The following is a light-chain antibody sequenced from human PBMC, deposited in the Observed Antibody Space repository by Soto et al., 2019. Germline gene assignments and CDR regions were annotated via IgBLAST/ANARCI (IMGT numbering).Light chain of an antibody. V-gene: IGLV2-14*03. CDR1: SSDVGGYNY. J-gene: IGLJ1*01. CDR3: SSYTSRTTDV. CDR2: DVS. Sequence: QSALAQPASVSGSPGQSITISCTGTSSDVGGYNYVSWYQQHPGKAPKLMIYDVSNRPSGVSNRFSGSKSGNTASLTISGLQAEDGADYYCSSYTSRTTDVFGTGTRSPS.